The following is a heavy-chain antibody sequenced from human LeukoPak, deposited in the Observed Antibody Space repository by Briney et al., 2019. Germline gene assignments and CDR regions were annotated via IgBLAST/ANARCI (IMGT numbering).Heavy chain of an antibody. V-gene: IGHV1-18*01. Sequence: ASVKVSCKASGYTFTGYGISWVRQAPGQGLEWMGWISAYNGNTNYAQKLQGRVTMTTDTSTSTAYVELRSLRSDDTAVYYCARHKGLTDYVLSYWGQGTLVTVSS. CDR3: ARHKGLTDYVLSY. J-gene: IGHJ4*02. CDR2: ISAYNGNT. CDR1: GYTFTGYG. D-gene: IGHD3-16*01.